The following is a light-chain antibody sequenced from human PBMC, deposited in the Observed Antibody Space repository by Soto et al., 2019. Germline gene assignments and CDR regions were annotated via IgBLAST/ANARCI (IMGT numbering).Light chain of an antibody. CDR3: QQSYSTPWT. CDR1: PSVSSY. Sequence: DIQMTQSPSSLSASVGDRVTITCRASPSVSSYLNWYQQKPGKAPKLLIYSAFSLHSGVPSRFSGSGSGTDFTLTISNLQPEDFATYYCQQSYSTPWTFGQGTKVGIK. CDR2: SAF. V-gene: IGKV1-39*01. J-gene: IGKJ1*01.